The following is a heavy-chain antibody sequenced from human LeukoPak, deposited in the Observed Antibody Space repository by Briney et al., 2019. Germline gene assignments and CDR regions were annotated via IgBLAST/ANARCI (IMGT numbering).Heavy chain of an antibody. D-gene: IGHD3-9*01. CDR1: DGSFSGYY. V-gene: IGHV4-34*01. CDR3: ARVHGFYDILTGYYRYYFDY. Sequence: PSETLSLTCAVYDGSFSGYYWTWIRQPPGKGLEWIGGINHSGSTNYNPSLKSRVTISVDTSKNQFSLKLTSVTAADTAVYYCARVHGFYDILTGYYRYYFDYWGQGTLVTVSS. CDR2: INHSGST. J-gene: IGHJ4*02.